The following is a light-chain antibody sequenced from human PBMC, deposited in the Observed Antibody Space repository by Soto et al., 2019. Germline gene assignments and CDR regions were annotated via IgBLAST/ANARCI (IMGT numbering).Light chain of an antibody. CDR3: QVWDGSDDHVV. CDR2: DDS. V-gene: IGLV3-21*02. Sequence: SYELTQPPSVSVAPGQTATITCGGNNIRSKSVHWYQQKPGQAPVLVVYDDSDRPSGIPERFSGSNSGNTATLTISRVEAGDEADYFCQVWDGSDDHVVFGAGTQLTVL. J-gene: IGLJ2*01. CDR1: NIRSKS.